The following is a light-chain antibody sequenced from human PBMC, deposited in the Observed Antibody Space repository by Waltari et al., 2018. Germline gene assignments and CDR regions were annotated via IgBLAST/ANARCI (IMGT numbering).Light chain of an antibody. CDR1: TGASPTDHW. Sequence: QAVVTQEPSLTVSPGGTVTLTFGSSTGASPTDHWPYWFQPQPGQAPRTLIYDTSVKHSWTPARFSGSLLGGKAALTLSGAQPADEADYYCLLSYSGGVVFGGGTKLTVL. CDR2: DTS. V-gene: IGLV7-46*01. CDR3: LLSYSGGVV. J-gene: IGLJ2*01.